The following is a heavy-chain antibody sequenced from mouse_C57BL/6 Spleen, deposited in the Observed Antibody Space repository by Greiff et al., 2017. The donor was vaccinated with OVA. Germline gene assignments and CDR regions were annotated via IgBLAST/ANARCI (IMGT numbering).Heavy chain of an antibody. CDR2: IDPSDSYT. Sequence: QVQLQQPGAELVKPGASVKLSCKASGYTFTSYWMQWVKQRPGQGLEWIGEIDPSDSYTNYNQKFKGKATLTVDTSSSTAYMQLSSLTSEDSAVYYCARRGPMVTTGHYFDYWGQGTTLTVSS. CDR3: ARRGPMVTTGHYFDY. D-gene: IGHD2-2*01. V-gene: IGHV1-50*01. CDR1: GYTFTSYW. J-gene: IGHJ2*01.